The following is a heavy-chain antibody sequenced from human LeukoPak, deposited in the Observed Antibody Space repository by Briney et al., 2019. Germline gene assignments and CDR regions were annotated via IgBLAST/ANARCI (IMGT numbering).Heavy chain of an antibody. Sequence: GASVKVSCKASGYTFTNYAMHWVRQAPGQRLEWMGWINAGNGNTKYSQKFQGRVTIARDTSASTAYMELSTLRSEDTAVYYCARGSLATSGWYVLDYWGQGTLVTVSS. J-gene: IGHJ4*02. D-gene: IGHD6-19*01. CDR2: INAGNGNT. V-gene: IGHV1-3*01. CDR1: GYTFTNYA. CDR3: ARGSLATSGWYVLDY.